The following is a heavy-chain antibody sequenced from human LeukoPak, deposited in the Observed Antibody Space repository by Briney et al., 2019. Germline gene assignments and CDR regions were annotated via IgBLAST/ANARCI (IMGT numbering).Heavy chain of an antibody. J-gene: IGHJ4*02. CDR3: ATTRGERLVPGLFDY. D-gene: IGHD6-13*01. CDR1: GYTFTSYD. Sequence: ASVKVSCKASGYTFTSYDINWVRQATGQGLEWMGWMNPNGGNTGYAQKFQGRVTMTRNTSISTAYMELSSLRSEDTAVYYCATTRGERLVPGLFDYWGQGTLVTVSS. CDR2: MNPNGGNT. V-gene: IGHV1-8*01.